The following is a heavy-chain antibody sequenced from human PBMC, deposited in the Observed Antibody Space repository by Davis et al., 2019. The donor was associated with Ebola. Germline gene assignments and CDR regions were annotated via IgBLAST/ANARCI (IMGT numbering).Heavy chain of an antibody. CDR3: ARSGYDRRDYYYYGMDV. J-gene: IGHJ6*02. CDR1: GFTFSSYA. Sequence: GGSLRLSCAASGFTFSSYAMSWVRQAPGKGLEWVSAISGSGGSTYYADSVKGRFTISRDNSKNTLYLQMNSLRAEDTAVYYCARSGYDRRDYYYYGMDVWGQGTTVTASS. D-gene: IGHD5-12*01. CDR2: ISGSGGST. V-gene: IGHV3-23*01.